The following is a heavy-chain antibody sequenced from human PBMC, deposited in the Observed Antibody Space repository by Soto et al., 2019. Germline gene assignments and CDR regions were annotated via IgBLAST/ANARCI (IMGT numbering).Heavy chain of an antibody. J-gene: IGHJ3*02. CDR2: FDPEDGET. CDR3: ATAAVLRLRSGGRSAFDI. V-gene: IGHV1-24*01. Sequence: ASVKVSCKVSGYTLTELSMHWVRQAPGKGLEWMGGFDPEDGETIYAQKFKGRVTMTEDTSTDTAYMELSSLRSEDTALYYFATAAVLRLRSGGRSAFDIWGQGTMVTVSS. CDR1: GYTLTELS. D-gene: IGHD5-12*01.